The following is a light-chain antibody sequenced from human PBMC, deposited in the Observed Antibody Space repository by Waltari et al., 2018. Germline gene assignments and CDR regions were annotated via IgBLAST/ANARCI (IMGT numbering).Light chain of an antibody. CDR3: QQRSNWPPGFT. J-gene: IGKJ3*01. CDR2: RAS. CDR1: QSAKTS. Sequence: EVVMTQSPATLSVSPGERVSLSCRASQSAKTSLAWYQQTPGQAPRPLIYRASTRAAGVPDRFSGSGSGTEFTLTISSLQSEDSAIYYCQQRSNWPPGFTFGPGTKVDIK. V-gene: IGKV3D-15*01.